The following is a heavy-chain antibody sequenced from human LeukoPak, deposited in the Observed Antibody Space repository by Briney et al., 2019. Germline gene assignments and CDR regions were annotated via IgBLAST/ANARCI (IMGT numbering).Heavy chain of an antibody. D-gene: IGHD2-2*01. CDR3: ARGGSRSSTSCVLDY. CDR1: GFMFSSNW. V-gene: IGHV3-7*03. Sequence: GGSLRLSCAASGFMFSSNWMSWVRLAPGKGLEWVANIKEDGTETYYVDSVKGRFTISRDNAKNSLYLQMNSLRVEDTAVYYCARGGSRSSTSCVLDYWGQGTLVTVSS. J-gene: IGHJ4*02. CDR2: IKEDGTET.